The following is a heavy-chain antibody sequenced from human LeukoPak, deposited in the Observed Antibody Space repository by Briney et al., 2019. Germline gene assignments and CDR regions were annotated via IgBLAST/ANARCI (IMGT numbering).Heavy chain of an antibody. CDR2: ISSSSSYI. Sequence: GGSLRLPCAASGFTFSSYNMNWVRQAPGKGLEWVSSISSSSSYIYYADSVKGRFTISRDNAKNSLYLQMNSLRAEDTAVYYCARGRMHDYGDYPDYWGQGTLVTVSS. J-gene: IGHJ4*02. CDR3: ARGRMHDYGDYPDY. D-gene: IGHD4-17*01. V-gene: IGHV3-21*01. CDR1: GFTFSSYN.